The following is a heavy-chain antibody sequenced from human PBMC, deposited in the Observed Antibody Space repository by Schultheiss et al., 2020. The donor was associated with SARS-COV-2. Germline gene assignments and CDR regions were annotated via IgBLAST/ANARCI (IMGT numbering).Heavy chain of an antibody. J-gene: IGHJ4*02. CDR2: IYYSGST. CDR3: ALSAVAGRDY. D-gene: IGHD6-19*01. V-gene: IGHV4-59*01. Sequence: SETLSLTCTVSGGSISSYYWSWIRQPPGKGLEWIGYIYYSGSTNYNPSLKSRVTISVDTSKNQFSLKLSSVTAAETAVYYCALSAVAGRDYWGQGTLVTVSS. CDR1: GGSISSYY.